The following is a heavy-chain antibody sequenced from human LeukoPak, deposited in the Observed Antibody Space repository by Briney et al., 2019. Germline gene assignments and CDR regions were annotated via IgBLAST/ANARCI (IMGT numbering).Heavy chain of an antibody. D-gene: IGHD2-15*01. CDR1: GFTFSSCG. CDR2: ISYDGSNK. V-gene: IGHV3-33*05. Sequence: GGSLRLSCAASGFTFSSCGMHWVRQAPGKGLEWVAVISYDGSNKYYAGSVKGRFTISRDNSKSTLYLQMNTLRAEDTAVYYCAKEAYTTPPNWFDPWGQGTLVTVSS. CDR3: AKEAYTTPPNWFDP. J-gene: IGHJ5*02.